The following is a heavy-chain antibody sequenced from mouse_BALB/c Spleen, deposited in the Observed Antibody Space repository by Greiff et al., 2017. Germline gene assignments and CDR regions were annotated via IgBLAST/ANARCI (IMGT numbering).Heavy chain of an antibody. CDR2: ISSGGSYT. J-gene: IGHJ2*01. CDR3: TREGYYGSSFDD. D-gene: IGHD1-1*01. CDR1: GFTFSSYT. Sequence: EVMLVESGGGLVKPGGSLKLSCAASGFTFSSYTMSWVRQTPEKRLEWVATISSGGSYTYYPDSVKGRFTISRDNAKNTLYLQMSSLKSEDTAMYYCTREGYYGSSFDDWGQGTTLTVSS. V-gene: IGHV5-6-4*01.